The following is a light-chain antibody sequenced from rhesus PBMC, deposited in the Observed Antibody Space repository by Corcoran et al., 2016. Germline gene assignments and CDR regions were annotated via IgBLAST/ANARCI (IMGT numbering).Light chain of an antibody. Sequence: QSALTQPRSVSKSLGQSVPISCTGTSYDVGGYDDVSWYQQHSGTAPRLLIYDVSQRPSGVSDRFSASKSDNAASLAISGLQAEDESDYYCCSYRTGNTFIFGTRTRLTVL. J-gene: IGLJ1*01. V-gene: IGLV2S9*01. CDR2: DVS. CDR1: SYDVGGYDD. CDR3: CSYRTGNTFI.